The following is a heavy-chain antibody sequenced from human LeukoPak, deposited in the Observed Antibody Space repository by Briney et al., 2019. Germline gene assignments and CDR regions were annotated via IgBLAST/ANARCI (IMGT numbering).Heavy chain of an antibody. J-gene: IGHJ4*02. CDR2: MNPNSGNT. V-gene: IGHV1-8*02. D-gene: IGHD2-8*01. CDR3: ARGETMTNSFDY. Sequence: GASVKVSCKASGYTFTGYYMHWVRQATGQGLEWMGWMNPNSGNTGYAQKFQGRVTMTRNTSISTAYMELSSLRSEDTAVYYCARGETMTNSFDYWGQGTLVTVSS. CDR1: GYTFTGYY.